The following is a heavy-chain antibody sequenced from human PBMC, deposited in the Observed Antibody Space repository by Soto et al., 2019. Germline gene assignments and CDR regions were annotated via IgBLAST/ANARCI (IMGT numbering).Heavy chain of an antibody. CDR3: ARLGTQAATQRFDY. D-gene: IGHD2-15*01. Sequence: QVQLQESGPGLVKPSQTLSLTCTVSGGSISSGGYYWSWIRQHPGKGLEWIGYIYYSGSTYYNPSLKCRVTISVDTSKNQFSLKLSSVTAADTAVYYCARLGTQAATQRFDYWGQGTLVTVSS. CDR1: GGSISSGGYY. V-gene: IGHV4-31*03. CDR2: IYYSGST. J-gene: IGHJ4*02.